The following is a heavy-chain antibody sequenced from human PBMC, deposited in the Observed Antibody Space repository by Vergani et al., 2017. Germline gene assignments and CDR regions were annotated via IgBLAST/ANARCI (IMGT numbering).Heavy chain of an antibody. CDR2: IQFDGSNQ. D-gene: IGHD3-16*01. V-gene: IGHV3-30*02. Sequence: QVQLVESGGGVVQRGGYLRLSCATSGFTLSNYDMQWIRQGPGKGLEFVAFIQFDGSNQYYADSVKGRFTLSRDFSKNTLYLQMNSLRTDYTATYYCAKHFRGWGIDYWGQGTQVIVSS. J-gene: IGHJ4*02. CDR3: AKHFRGWGIDY. CDR1: GFTLSNYD.